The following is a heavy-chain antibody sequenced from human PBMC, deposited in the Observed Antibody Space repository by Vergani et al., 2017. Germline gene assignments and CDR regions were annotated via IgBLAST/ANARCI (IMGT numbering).Heavy chain of an antibody. V-gene: IGHV4-34*01. Sequence: QVQLQQWGGGLLKPSETLSLTCVVNGESFTSYHWTWIRQSPGEGLEWVGDIDHTGRPDYNPSLKSRLTMSVDKSRNQFSLTLNSVTATDTAIYFCARVNTETNGHLYYYYYMGVWGQGTAVTVS. J-gene: IGHJ6*03. CDR2: IDHTGRP. D-gene: IGHD4-11*01. CDR1: GESFTSYH. CDR3: ARVNTETNGHLYYYYYMGV.